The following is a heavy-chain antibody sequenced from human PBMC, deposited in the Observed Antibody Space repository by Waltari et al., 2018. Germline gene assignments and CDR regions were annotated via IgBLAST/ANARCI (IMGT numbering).Heavy chain of an antibody. V-gene: IGHV3-30*01. J-gene: IGHJ4*02. Sequence: QVQLVESGGGVVQPGRSLRLSCAASGFTFSSYAMHWVRQAAGKGLEWVAVISYDGRNKYYADSVKGRFTISRDNSKNTLYLQMNSLRAEDTAVYYCASDFNYSDYWGQGTLVTVSS. CDR1: GFTFSSYA. CDR3: ASDFNYSDY. CDR2: ISYDGRNK.